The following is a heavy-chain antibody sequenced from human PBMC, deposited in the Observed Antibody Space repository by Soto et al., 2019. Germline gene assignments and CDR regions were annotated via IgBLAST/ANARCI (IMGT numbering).Heavy chain of an antibody. CDR3: AGRPDCSSTSCYYWFDP. CDR1: GFTFSSYA. D-gene: IGHD2-2*01. Sequence: EVQLLESGGGLVQPGGSLRLSCAASGFTFSSYAMSWVRQAPGKGLEWVSAISGSGGSTYYADPVKGRFTISRDNSKNTLYLQMNSLRAEDTAVYYCAGRPDCSSTSCYYWFDPWGQGTLVTVSS. CDR2: ISGSGGST. J-gene: IGHJ5*02. V-gene: IGHV3-23*01.